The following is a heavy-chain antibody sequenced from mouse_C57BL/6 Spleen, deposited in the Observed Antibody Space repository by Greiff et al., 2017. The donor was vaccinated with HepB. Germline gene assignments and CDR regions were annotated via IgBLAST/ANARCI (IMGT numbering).Heavy chain of an antibody. CDR3: ARATYYSNYDAMDY. V-gene: IGHV3-6*01. Sequence: EVQLQESGPGLVKPSQSLSLTCSVTGYSITSGYYWNWIRQFPGNKLEWMGYISYDGSNNYNPSLKKRISITRDTSKNQFFLKLNSVTTEDTATYYCARATYYSNYDAMDYWGQGTSVTVSS. CDR2: ISYDGSN. D-gene: IGHD2-5*01. J-gene: IGHJ4*01. CDR1: GYSITSGYY.